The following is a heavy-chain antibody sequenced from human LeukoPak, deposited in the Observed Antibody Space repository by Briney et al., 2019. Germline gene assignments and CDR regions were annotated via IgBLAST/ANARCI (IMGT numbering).Heavy chain of an antibody. CDR1: GGSISPYY. CDR2: IYYSGTT. D-gene: IGHD2-15*01. CDR3: ARDRASAGGFDY. V-gene: IGHV4-59*01. Sequence: PAVAVSLTCSVWGGSISPYYWSWMRQPPGKGLEWIGYIYYSGTTNYNPSLQSRVTISVATSKNQFTLKLSSVTAADTALYYCARDRASAGGFDYWGQGTLVTVSS. J-gene: IGHJ4*02.